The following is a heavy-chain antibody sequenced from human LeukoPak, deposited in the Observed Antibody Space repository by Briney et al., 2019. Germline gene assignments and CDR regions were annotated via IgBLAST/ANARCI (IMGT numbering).Heavy chain of an antibody. CDR3: ARGLRYSTGWYYFDY. CDR1: GFTVSSNY. D-gene: IGHD6-19*01. J-gene: IGHJ4*02. Sequence: GGSLRLSCAASGFTVSSNYMSWVRQAPGKGLEWVSAIYSGGSTYYADSVKGRFTISRDNSKNTLYLQMSSLRADDTAVFYCARGLRYSTGWYYFDYWGQGTLVTVSS. V-gene: IGHV3-66*01. CDR2: IYSGGST.